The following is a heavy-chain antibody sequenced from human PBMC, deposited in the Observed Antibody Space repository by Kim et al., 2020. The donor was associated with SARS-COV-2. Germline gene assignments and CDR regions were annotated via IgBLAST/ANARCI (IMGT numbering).Heavy chain of an antibody. Sequence: GGSLRLSCAASGFTFSSYGMHWVRQAPGKGLEWVAVIWYDGSNKYYADSVKGRFTISRDNSKNTLYLQMNSLRAEDTAVYYCAREDKAVAGLDYWGQGTLVTVSS. CDR1: GFTFSSYG. V-gene: IGHV3-33*01. J-gene: IGHJ4*02. CDR3: AREDKAVAGLDY. D-gene: IGHD6-19*01. CDR2: IWYDGSNK.